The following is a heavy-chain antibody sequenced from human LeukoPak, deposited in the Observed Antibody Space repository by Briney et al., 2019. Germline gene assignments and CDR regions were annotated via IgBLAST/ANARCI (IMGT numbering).Heavy chain of an antibody. CDR1: GYSISSGYY. Sequence: SETLSLTCTVSGYSISSGYYWGWIRQPPGKGLEWIGSIYHSGSTYYNPSLKSRVTISIDTSKNQFSLKLSSVTAADTAVYYCARVRRETKRSLGRTTEYSYYYNMDVWGKGTTVTVSS. D-gene: IGHD1/OR15-1a*01. V-gene: IGHV4-38-2*02. J-gene: IGHJ6*03. CDR2: IYHSGST. CDR3: ARVRRETKRSLGRTTEYSYYYNMDV.